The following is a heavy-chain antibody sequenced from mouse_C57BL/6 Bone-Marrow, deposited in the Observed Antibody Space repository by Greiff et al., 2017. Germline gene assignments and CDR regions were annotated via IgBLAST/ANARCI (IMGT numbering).Heavy chain of an antibody. V-gene: IGHV5-4*03. CDR1: GFTFSSYA. CDR2: ISDGGSYT. Sequence: EGMLRESGGGLVKPGGSLKISCAASGFTFSSYAMSWVRQTPEKRLEWVATISDGGSYTYYPDNVKGRFTISRDNAKNNLYLQMIHLKSEDTAMYYCARDDESFHYCAMDYWGQGTSVTVSS. J-gene: IGHJ4*01. D-gene: IGHD1-3*01. CDR3: ARDDESFHYCAMDY.